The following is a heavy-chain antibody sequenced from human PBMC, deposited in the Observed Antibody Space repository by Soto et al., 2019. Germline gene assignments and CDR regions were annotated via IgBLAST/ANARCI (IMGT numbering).Heavy chain of an antibody. Sequence: QVQLVESGGGVVQPGRSLRLSCAASGFTFSTYGMHWVRQAPGKGLEWVGVISNDGSNKYYADSVKGRFTISRDNSQNTLFLQMNSLRAEDTAVYYCAKLPYGDYAEFDYWGPGTLVTVSS. CDR3: AKLPYGDYAEFDY. CDR2: ISNDGSNK. D-gene: IGHD4-17*01. V-gene: IGHV3-30*18. J-gene: IGHJ4*02. CDR1: GFTFSTYG.